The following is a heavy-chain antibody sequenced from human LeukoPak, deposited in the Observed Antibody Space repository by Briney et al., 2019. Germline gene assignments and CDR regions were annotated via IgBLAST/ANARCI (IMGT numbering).Heavy chain of an antibody. D-gene: IGHD6-19*01. V-gene: IGHV3-7*01. CDR3: ARTSSGWYFDY. CDR1: GFTFSSYS. Sequence: PGGSLRLSCAASGFTFSSYSMNWVRQAPGKGLEWVANIKQDGSEKYYVDSVKGRFAISRDNAKNSLYLQMNSLRAEDTAVYYCARTSSGWYFDYWGQGTLVTVSS. CDR2: IKQDGSEK. J-gene: IGHJ4*02.